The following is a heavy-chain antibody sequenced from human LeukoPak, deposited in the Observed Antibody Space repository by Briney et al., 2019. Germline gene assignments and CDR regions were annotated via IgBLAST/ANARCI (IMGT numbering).Heavy chain of an antibody. CDR1: GGSISSGDYY. CDR3: AREGGSLRYYGMDV. Sequence: PSETLSLTCTVSGGSISSGDYYWSWIRQPPGKGRVGIVHIYYSGSTYDDPSLKSRVTISVDMSKNQFSLKLSSVTAADTAVYYCAREGGSLRYYGMDVWGQGTTVTVSS. J-gene: IGHJ6*02. D-gene: IGHD5-12*01. CDR2: IYYSGST. V-gene: IGHV4-30-4*01.